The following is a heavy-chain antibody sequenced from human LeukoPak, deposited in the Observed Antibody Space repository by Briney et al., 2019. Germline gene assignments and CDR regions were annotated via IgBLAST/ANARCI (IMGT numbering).Heavy chain of an antibody. Sequence: PGGSLRLSCAASGLTFSSYGMSWVRQAPGKGLQWVSTISGSAYNTYYADSVKGRFTISRDNSANTLYLQMNSLRAEDTALYYCAKHCGSYFIYYVDSWGQGTLVTVSS. J-gene: IGHJ4*02. CDR2: ISGSAYNT. CDR3: AKHCGSYFIYYVDS. D-gene: IGHD1-26*01. CDR1: GLTFSSYG. V-gene: IGHV3-23*01.